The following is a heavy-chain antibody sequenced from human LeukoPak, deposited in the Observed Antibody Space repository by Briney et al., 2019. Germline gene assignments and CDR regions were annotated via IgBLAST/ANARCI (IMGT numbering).Heavy chain of an antibody. Sequence: PGWSLRLSFAASGFTFSSNSMNWVRQAPGKGIEGVSYISSSSNTIYYTDSVKGRFSISRDNAKNSLYLQMNSLRAEDTAVYYCARDGQDDFWSGGSLLYWGQGALVTVSS. CDR2: ISSSSNTI. CDR1: GFTFSSNS. J-gene: IGHJ4*02. D-gene: IGHD3-3*01. CDR3: ARDGQDDFWSGGSLLY. V-gene: IGHV3-48*01.